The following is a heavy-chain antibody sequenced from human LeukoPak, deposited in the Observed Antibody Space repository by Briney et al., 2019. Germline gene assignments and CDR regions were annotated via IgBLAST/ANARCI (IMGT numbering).Heavy chain of an antibody. Sequence: PGASLRLSCAASGFTFSSYAMNWVRQAPGKGLEWVSAISGSGGSTYYADSVKGRFTISRDNSKNTLYLQMDGLRAEDTAVYSCAKVTTLGLFDYWGQGTLVTVSS. D-gene: IGHD7-27*01. CDR2: ISGSGGST. CDR1: GFTFSSYA. CDR3: AKVTTLGLFDY. V-gene: IGHV3-23*01. J-gene: IGHJ4*02.